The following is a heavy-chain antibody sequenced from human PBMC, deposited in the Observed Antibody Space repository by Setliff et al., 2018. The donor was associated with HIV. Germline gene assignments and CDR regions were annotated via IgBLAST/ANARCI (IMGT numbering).Heavy chain of an antibody. CDR1: GGSISTYF. Sequence: SETLSLTCTVSGGSISTYFWSWVRQTPGKGLEWIGYIYYTGSTSYNPSFRSRLTISVDASKNQISLKLTSVTAADTAIYFCAREGDGINYWGQGILVTVSS. CDR2: IYYTGST. D-gene: IGHD2-21*02. J-gene: IGHJ4*02. CDR3: AREGDGINY. V-gene: IGHV4-59*12.